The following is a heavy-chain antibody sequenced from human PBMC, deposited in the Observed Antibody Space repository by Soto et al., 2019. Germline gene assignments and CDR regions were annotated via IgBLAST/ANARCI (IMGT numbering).Heavy chain of an antibody. CDR1: GYSFTSYW. Sequence: GESLKISCKASGYSFTSYWIAWARQMPGKGLEWMGIIYPGDSDTTYSPSFQGQVTISADKSTSTAYLQWSSLKASDTAIYYCARASAPDTALVFDYWGQGTLVTVSS. V-gene: IGHV5-51*01. J-gene: IGHJ4*02. CDR2: IYPGDSDT. CDR3: ARASAPDTALVFDY. D-gene: IGHD5-18*01.